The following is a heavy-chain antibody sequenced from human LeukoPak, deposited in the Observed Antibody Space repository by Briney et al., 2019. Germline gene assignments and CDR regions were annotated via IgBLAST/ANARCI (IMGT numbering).Heavy chain of an antibody. V-gene: IGHV4-59*08. Sequence: PSETLSLTCTVSGGSISSYYWSWIRQPPGKGLEWIGYIYYSGSTYYNPSLKSRVTISVDTSKNQFSLKLSSVTAADTAVYYCARRSGTSFDYWGQGTLVTVSS. CDR2: IYYSGST. CDR3: ARRSGTSFDY. CDR1: GGSISSYY. J-gene: IGHJ4*02. D-gene: IGHD1-26*01.